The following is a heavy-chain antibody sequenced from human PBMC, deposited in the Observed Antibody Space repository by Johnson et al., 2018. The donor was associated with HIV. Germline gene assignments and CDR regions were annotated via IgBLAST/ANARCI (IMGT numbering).Heavy chain of an antibody. CDR2: IYSGGST. D-gene: IGHD3-22*01. J-gene: IGHJ3*02. CDR1: GFTVSSNY. Sequence: VQLVESGGGLIQPGGSLRLSCAASGFTVSSNYMSWVRQAPGKGLEWVSVIYSGGSTYYADSVKGRLTISSDNSKNTLYLQKNSLRAEDTAVDYCARLGTRITMIVVVTDAFDIWGQGTMVTVSS. CDR3: ARLGTRITMIVVVTDAFDI. V-gene: IGHV3-66*02.